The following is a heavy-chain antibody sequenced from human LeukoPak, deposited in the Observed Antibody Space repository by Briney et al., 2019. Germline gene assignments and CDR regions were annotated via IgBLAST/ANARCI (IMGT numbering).Heavy chain of an antibody. J-gene: IGHJ6*02. CDR1: GFTFTNYW. V-gene: IGHV3-7*01. Sequence: GGSLRLSCAASGFTFTNYWMSWVRQAPGKGLEWVANIKPDGSEKYFVDSVEGRFTISRDNPKKSLYLQMNSLRAEDTAIYYCARDVSVSGMDVWGQGTTVTVSS. CDR3: ARDVSVSGMDV. D-gene: IGHD5/OR15-5a*01. CDR2: IKPDGSEK.